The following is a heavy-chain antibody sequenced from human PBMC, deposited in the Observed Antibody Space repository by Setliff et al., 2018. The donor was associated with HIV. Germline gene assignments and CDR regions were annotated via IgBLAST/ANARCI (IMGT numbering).Heavy chain of an antibody. CDR2: IIPILGIA. V-gene: IGHV1-69*10. J-gene: IGHJ6*03. CDR1: GGTFSSYA. D-gene: IGHD5-18*01. Sequence: SVKVSCKASGGTFSSYAISWVRQAPGQGLEWMGGIIPILGIANYAQKFQGRVTITADKSASTAYMELSSLRSEDTAVYYCARVGIQLWYPSYYYYYMDVWGKGTTVTVS. CDR3: ARVGIQLWYPSYYYYYMDV.